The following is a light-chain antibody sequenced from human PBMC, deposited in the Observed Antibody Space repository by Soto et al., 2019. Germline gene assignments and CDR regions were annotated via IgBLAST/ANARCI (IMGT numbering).Light chain of an antibody. V-gene: IGLV2-14*01. CDR2: GVS. CDR1: NSDVGTYNY. CDR3: NSFTSSSTWV. J-gene: IGLJ3*02. Sequence: QSVLTQPASVSGSPGQSITISCTGTNSDVGTYNYVSWYQQHPGKAPKLMVYGVSDRPSGVSNRFSGSKSGNTASLTISGLQAEDEADYYCNSFTSSSTWVFGGGTKVTVL.